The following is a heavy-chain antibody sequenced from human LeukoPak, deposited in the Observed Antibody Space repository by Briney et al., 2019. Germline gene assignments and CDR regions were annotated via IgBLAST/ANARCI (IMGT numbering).Heavy chain of an antibody. Sequence: ASVRVSCKASGYTFTGYYMHWVRQAPGQGLEWMGWINPNSGGTNYAQKFQGRVTMTRDTSISTAYMELSRLRSDDTAVYYCARALWLGESHDYWGQGTLVTVSS. D-gene: IGHD3-10*01. V-gene: IGHV1-2*02. CDR2: INPNSGGT. CDR1: GYTFTGYY. CDR3: ARALWLGESHDY. J-gene: IGHJ4*02.